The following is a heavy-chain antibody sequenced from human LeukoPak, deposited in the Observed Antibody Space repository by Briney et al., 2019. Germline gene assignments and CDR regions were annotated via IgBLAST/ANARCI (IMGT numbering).Heavy chain of an antibody. V-gene: IGHV3-11*01. CDR3: ARDWNIGSCYFDY. J-gene: IGHJ4*02. CDR1: GFTFSDYY. CDR2: ISSSGSTI. D-gene: IGHD1-26*01. Sequence: GGSLRLSCAASGFTFSDYYMSWIRQAPGKGLEWVSYISSSGSTIYYADSVKGRFTISRDNAKNSLYLQMNSLRAEDTAVYYCARDWNIGSCYFDYWGQGTLVTVSS.